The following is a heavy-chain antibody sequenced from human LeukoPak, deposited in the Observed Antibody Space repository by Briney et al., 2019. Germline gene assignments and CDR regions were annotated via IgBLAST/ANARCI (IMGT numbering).Heavy chain of an antibody. Sequence: GGSLRLSCAASGFTFSSYSMNWVRQAPGKGLEWVSYISSSSTTIYYADSVKGRFTISRDNAKNSLYLQMNSLTDEDTAVYYCASASTGSSSWYLNYFDYWGQGTLVTVSS. CDR1: GFTFSSYS. CDR3: ASASTGSSSWYLNYFDY. CDR2: ISSSSTTI. J-gene: IGHJ4*02. V-gene: IGHV3-48*02. D-gene: IGHD6-13*01.